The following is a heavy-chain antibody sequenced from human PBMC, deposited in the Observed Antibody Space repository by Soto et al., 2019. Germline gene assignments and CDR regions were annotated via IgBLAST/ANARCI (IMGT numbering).Heavy chain of an antibody. CDR1: GYSISSSNW. J-gene: IGHJ4*02. V-gene: IGHV4-28*03. CDR3: ARGEWADRFAN. D-gene: IGHD1-26*01. CDR2: IYYSGTT. Sequence: PSETLSLTCAVSGYSISSSNWWGWIRQPPGKGLEWIGYIYYSGTTYYNPSLKSRVTMSVDTSKNQFSLNLSSVTAADTAVYYCARGEWADRFANWGQGTLVTVSS.